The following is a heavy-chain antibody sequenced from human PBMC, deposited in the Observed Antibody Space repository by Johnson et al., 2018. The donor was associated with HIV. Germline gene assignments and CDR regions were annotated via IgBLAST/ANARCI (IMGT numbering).Heavy chain of an antibody. CDR1: GFIFSDYY. J-gene: IGHJ3*02. CDR3: ARGGGAYCGGDCLRTFDI. Sequence: QVQLVESGGDLVKPGGSLRLSCAASGFIFSDYYMTWIRQAPGKGLESISYISSSGRTIYYADSVKGRFFISRDNSKSTLFLQMNSLRAEDSAAYYCARGGGAYCGGDCLRTFDIWGQGTMVTVSS. D-gene: IGHD2-21*02. V-gene: IGHV3-11*04. CDR2: ISSSGRTI.